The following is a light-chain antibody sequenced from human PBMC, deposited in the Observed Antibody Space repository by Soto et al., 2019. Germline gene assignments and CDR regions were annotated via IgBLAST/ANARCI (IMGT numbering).Light chain of an antibody. CDR3: QQYGSSIQT. J-gene: IGKJ1*01. CDR2: GAS. CDR1: QSVGSNY. V-gene: IGKV3-20*01. Sequence: EIVLAQSPGTLSLSPGDRATLSCRASQSVGSNYLAWYQQRPGQPPNLLIFGASHRAPDIPDRFSGSGSGTDFTLTISRLEPEDFAVYYCQQYGSSIQTFGQGTKVDIK.